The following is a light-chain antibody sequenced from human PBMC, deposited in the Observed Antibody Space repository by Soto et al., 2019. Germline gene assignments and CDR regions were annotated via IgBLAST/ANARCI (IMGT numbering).Light chain of an antibody. CDR2: EVN. CDR1: SGDIGLYDL. Sequence: QSALTQPAAVSGSLGQSITISCTGSSGDIGLYDLVAWFQEHPNKAPKLIISEVNKRPSGISDRFSGSKSGNTASLTISGLQAEDEAAYFCCSYAGVDTVILFGVGTKLTVL. J-gene: IGLJ2*01. CDR3: CSYAGVDTVIL. V-gene: IGLV2-23*02.